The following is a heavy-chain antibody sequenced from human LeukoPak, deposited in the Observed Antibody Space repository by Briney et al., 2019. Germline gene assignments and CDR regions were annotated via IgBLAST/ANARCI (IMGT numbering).Heavy chain of an antibody. CDR3: ARVLAPDYYDSSGYYFDY. Sequence: ASVSVSCKASGYTFTSYDINWVRQATGQGLEWMGWMNPNSGNTGYAQKFQGRVTMTRDTSISTAYMELSRLRSDDTAVYYCARVLAPDYYDSSGYYFDYWGQGTLVTVSS. D-gene: IGHD3-22*01. V-gene: IGHV1-8*02. CDR2: MNPNSGNT. J-gene: IGHJ4*02. CDR1: GYTFTSYD.